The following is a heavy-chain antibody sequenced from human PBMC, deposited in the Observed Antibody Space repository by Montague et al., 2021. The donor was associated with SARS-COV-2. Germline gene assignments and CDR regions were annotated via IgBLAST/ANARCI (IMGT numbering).Heavy chain of an antibody. V-gene: IGHV4-4*07. CDR2: LYTSGGT. J-gene: IGHJ6*02. Sequence: SETLSLTCTVSGGSISNYYWTWIRQPAGEGLEWIGRLYTSGGTTYNPSLKSRVTMSVDTSKNQFSLNVTSVTAADTAIYYCARESGYSSGWRYYYGMDVWGQGTTVTVS. CDR3: ARESGYSSGWRYYYGMDV. D-gene: IGHD6-19*01. CDR1: GGSISNYY.